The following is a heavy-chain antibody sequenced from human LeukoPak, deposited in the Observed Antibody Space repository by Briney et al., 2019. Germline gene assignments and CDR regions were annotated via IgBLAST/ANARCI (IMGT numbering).Heavy chain of an antibody. CDR1: GYTFTGYY. V-gene: IGHV1-2*02. CDR2: INPNSGGT. Sequence: GASVTVSCTASGYTFTGYYMHWVRQAPGQGLEWMGWINPNSGGTNYAQKFQGRVTMTRDTSISTAYMELSRLRSDDTAVYYCARDRRHYYDSSGYTVKDAFDIWGQGTMVTVSS. CDR3: ARDRRHYYDSSGYTVKDAFDI. D-gene: IGHD3-22*01. J-gene: IGHJ3*02.